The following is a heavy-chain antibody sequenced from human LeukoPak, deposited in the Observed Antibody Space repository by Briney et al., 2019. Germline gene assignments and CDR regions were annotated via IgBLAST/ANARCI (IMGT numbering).Heavy chain of an antibody. CDR2: ISGRSDNT. Sequence: GASLRLSCAASGFIFSNYAMYWVRQAPGKGLEWVSAISGRSDNTYYADSVKGRFTLSRDSSKNTLYMQMNSLRADDTAVYYCAKWGDYDVLTGYYVSDFWGQGTLVTVSS. CDR3: AKWGDYDVLTGYYVSDF. D-gene: IGHD3-9*01. J-gene: IGHJ4*02. V-gene: IGHV3-23*01. CDR1: GFIFSNYA.